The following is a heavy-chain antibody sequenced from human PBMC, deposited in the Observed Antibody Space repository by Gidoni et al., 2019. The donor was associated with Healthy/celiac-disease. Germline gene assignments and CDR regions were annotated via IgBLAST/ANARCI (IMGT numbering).Heavy chain of an antibody. V-gene: IGHV3-21*01. CDR1: GFTVSSYR. CDR3: ARDYYDSSGSFFDY. CDR2: ISSSSSYI. Sequence: EVQLVESGGGRGKHGGSRRLSGAASGFTVSSYRMNWVRQAPGKGLDWVSSISSSSSYIYYADSVKGRFTISRDNAKNSLYLQMNSLRAEDTAVYYCARDYYDSSGSFFDYWGQGTLVTVSS. D-gene: IGHD3-22*01. J-gene: IGHJ4*02.